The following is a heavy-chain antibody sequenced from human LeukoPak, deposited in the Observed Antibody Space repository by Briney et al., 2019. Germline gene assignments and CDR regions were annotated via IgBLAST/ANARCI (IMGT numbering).Heavy chain of an antibody. CDR3: ARDAFTGFSSSWYGDY. J-gene: IGHJ4*02. CDR2: INPNSGGT. D-gene: IGHD6-13*01. CDR1: GYTFTGHY. V-gene: IGHV1-2*02. Sequence: ASVKVSCKASGYTFTGHYIHWVQQAPGQGLEWMGWINPNSGGTKFGQKFQGRVTMTRDTSISTAYMELSGLASDDTAVYYCARDAFTGFSSSWYGDYWGQGTLVTVSS.